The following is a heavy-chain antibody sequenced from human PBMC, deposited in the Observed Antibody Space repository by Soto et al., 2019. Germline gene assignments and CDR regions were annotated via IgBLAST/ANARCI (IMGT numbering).Heavy chain of an antibody. CDR3: ARAPPNWNEDTGGAFDI. V-gene: IGHV3-13*01. D-gene: IGHD1-20*01. J-gene: IGHJ3*02. CDR2: IGTAGDT. CDR1: GFTFSSYD. Sequence: GGSLRLSCAASGFTFSSYDMHWVRQATGKGLEWVSAIGTAGDTYYPGSVKGRFTISRENAKNSLYLQMNSLRAGDTAVYYCARAPPNWNEDTGGAFDIWGQGTMVTVSS.